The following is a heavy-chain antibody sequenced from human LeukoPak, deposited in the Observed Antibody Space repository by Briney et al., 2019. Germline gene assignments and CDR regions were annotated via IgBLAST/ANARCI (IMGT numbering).Heavy chain of an antibody. D-gene: IGHD6-13*01. CDR1: GFTFSSYA. CDR2: ISGSGGST. V-gene: IGHV3-23*01. Sequence: GGSLRLSCAASGFTFSSYAMSWVRQAPGKGLEWVSTISGSGGSTYYADSVKGRFTISRDNSKNTLYLQMNSLRAEDTAVYYCARGPKYIATTAGPNSFDYWGQGTLVTVSS. J-gene: IGHJ4*02. CDR3: ARGPKYIATTAGPNSFDY.